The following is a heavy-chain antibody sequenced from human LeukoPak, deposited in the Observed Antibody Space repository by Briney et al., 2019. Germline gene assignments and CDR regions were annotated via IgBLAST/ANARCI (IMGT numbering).Heavy chain of an antibody. CDR3: ARIDYRDYYYGMDV. CDR1: GGSISSYY. CDR2: IYYSGST. J-gene: IGHJ6*02. D-gene: IGHD4-11*01. Sequence: SETLSLTCTVSGGSISSYYWSWIRQPPGKGLEWIGYIYYSGSTNYNPSLKSRVFISVDTSKNQFSLKLSSVTAADTAVYYCARIDYRDYYYGMDVWGQGTTVTVSS. V-gene: IGHV4-59*01.